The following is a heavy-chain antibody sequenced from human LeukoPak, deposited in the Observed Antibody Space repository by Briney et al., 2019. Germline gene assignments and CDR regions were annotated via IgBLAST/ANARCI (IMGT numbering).Heavy chain of an antibody. D-gene: IGHD3-10*01. CDR2: IYYSGST. CDR3: ARDPLGTGIDY. Sequence: SETLSLTCTVSGGSISSYYWSWIRQPPGKGLEWIGYIYYSGSTNYNPSLRSRVTISVDTSKNQFSLKLSSVTAADTAVYYCARDPLGTGIDYWGQGTLVTVSS. CDR1: GGSISSYY. J-gene: IGHJ4*02. V-gene: IGHV4-59*01.